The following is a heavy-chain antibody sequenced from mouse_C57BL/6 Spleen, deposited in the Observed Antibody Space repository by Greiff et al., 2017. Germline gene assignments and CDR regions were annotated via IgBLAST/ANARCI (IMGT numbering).Heavy chain of an antibody. CDR2: INPNNGGT. CDR1: GYTFTDYN. D-gene: IGHD2-12*01. J-gene: IGHJ4*01. CDR3: ATYDFAMDY. V-gene: IGHV1-18*01. Sequence: VQLQQSGPELVKPGASVKIPCKASGYTFTDYNMDWVNQSHGKSLEWIGDINPNNGGTIYNQKFKGKATWTVDKSSSTAYMELRSLTSEDTAVDYCATYDFAMDYWGQGASVTVSS.